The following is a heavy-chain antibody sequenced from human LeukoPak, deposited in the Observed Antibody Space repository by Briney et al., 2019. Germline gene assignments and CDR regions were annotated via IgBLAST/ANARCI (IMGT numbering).Heavy chain of an antibody. D-gene: IGHD3-22*01. CDR2: INSDGSST. Sequence: GGSLRLSCAASGFTFSSYWMHWVRQAPGKGLVWVSRINSDGSSTSYADSVKGRFTISRDNAKNTLYLQMNSLRAEDTAVYYCARWYYYDSSGYFAGMDVWGQRTTVTVSS. CDR1: GFTFSSYW. CDR3: ARWYYYDSSGYFAGMDV. V-gene: IGHV3-74*01. J-gene: IGHJ6*02.